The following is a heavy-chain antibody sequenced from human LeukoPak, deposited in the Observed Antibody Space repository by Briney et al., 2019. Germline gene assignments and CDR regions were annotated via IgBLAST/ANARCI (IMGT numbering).Heavy chain of an antibody. CDR2: IIPIFGTA. J-gene: IGHJ4*02. CDR3: ARGRDGYLRFDY. D-gene: IGHD5-24*01. V-gene: IGHV1-69*01. Sequence: SVKVSCKVSGGTFSSYAISWVRQAPGQGLEWMGGIIPIFGTANYAQKFQGRVTITADESTSTAYMELSSLRSEDTAVYYCARGRDGYLRFDYWGQGTLVTVSS. CDR1: GGTFSSYA.